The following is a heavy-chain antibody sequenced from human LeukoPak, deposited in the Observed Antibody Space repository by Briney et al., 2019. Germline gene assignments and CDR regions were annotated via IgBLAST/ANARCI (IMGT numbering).Heavy chain of an antibody. D-gene: IGHD2-15*01. CDR3: ARGDDSGAHSPSRFDL. CDR2: VSYSGNT. Sequence: PSETLSLTCTVSGDFLNNSLWSWIRQPPGEGLEWIGDVSYSGNTNHNPSLKSRVTISVDTSKNSFSLTVTSVTAADTAVYFCARGDDSGAHSPSRFDLWGRGTLVTVSS. CDR1: GDFLNNSL. V-gene: IGHV4-59*01. J-gene: IGHJ2*01.